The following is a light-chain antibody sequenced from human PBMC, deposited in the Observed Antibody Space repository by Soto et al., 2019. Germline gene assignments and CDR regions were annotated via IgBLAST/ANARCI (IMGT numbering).Light chain of an antibody. V-gene: IGKV3-11*01. J-gene: IGKJ5*01. CDR1: QSVSNF. CDR2: DAS. Sequence: EIVLTQSPATLPLSPGERATLSCRASQSVSNFLAWYQQKPGQAPRLLIYDASNRATGIPARFSGSGSGTDFTLTISSLEPEDFATYYCQQLKSYVTFGQGTRLEIK. CDR3: QQLKSYVT.